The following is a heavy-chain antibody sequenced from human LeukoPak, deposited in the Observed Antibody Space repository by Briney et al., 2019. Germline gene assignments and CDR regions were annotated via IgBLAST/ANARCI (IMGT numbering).Heavy chain of an antibody. Sequence: PSETLSLTCTVSGGSLSSYYWSWIRQPAGKGLEWIGRIYTSGSTNYNPSLKSRVTMSVDTSKNQFSLKLSSVTAADTAVYYCARDFSSTDYYYYGMDVWGQGTTVTVSS. CDR3: ARDFSSTDYYYYGMDV. CDR2: IYTSGST. J-gene: IGHJ6*02. D-gene: IGHD2-2*01. V-gene: IGHV4-4*07. CDR1: GGSLSSYY.